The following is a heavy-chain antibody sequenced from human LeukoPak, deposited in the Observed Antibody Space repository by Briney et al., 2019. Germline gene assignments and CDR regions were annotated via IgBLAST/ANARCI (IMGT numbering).Heavy chain of an antibody. CDR3: AKEATEATSLDY. J-gene: IGHJ4*02. V-gene: IGHV3-30-3*01. Sequence: PGRSLRLSCAASGFTFNIYAMHWVRQAPGKGLEWVAVISFDGTKYQADSVKGRFTISRDNSKNTLYLQMNSLRPEDTAVYYCAKEATEATSLDYWGQGTLVTVSS. D-gene: IGHD5-24*01. CDR2: ISFDGTK. CDR1: GFTFNIYA.